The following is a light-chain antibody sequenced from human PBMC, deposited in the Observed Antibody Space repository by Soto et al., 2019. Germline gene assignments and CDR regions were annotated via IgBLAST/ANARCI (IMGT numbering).Light chain of an antibody. V-gene: IGKV1-39*01. Sequence: DIQMTQSTSSLSASVGDRVTITCRASQSISNYLNWYQQKPGKAPKLLIYAASSLQSGVPSRFSGSGSGTDFTLTISSLQPEDFATYYCQQSYSTPPETFGQVGNVDIK. CDR1: QSISNY. CDR3: QQSYSTPPET. J-gene: IGKJ1*01. CDR2: AAS.